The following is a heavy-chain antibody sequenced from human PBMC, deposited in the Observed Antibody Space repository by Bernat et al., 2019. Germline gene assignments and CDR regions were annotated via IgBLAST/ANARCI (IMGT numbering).Heavy chain of an antibody. J-gene: IGHJ6*02. CDR3: ARNWGCRGFGVFSSGCMDV. D-gene: IGHD7-27*01. Sequence: EVQLVESGGGLIQPGGSLRLSCAASGFTVSSSYMSWVRQAPGKGLEWVSVIYSGGNTYYADSVKGRFAISRDTSKNTLFLQMNRLKGEDTAVYYCARNWGCRGFGVFSSGCMDVWGQGTTVTVSS. V-gene: IGHV3-66*01. CDR2: IYSGGNT. CDR1: GFTVSSSY.